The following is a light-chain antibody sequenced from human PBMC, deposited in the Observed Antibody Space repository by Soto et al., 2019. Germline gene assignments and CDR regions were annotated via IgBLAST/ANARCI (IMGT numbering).Light chain of an antibody. CDR2: EGS. Sequence: QSALTQPASVSGSPGQSITISCTGTSSDVGRYNLVSWYQQHPGKAPKLMIYEGSKWPSGVSNRFSGSKSGNTASLTISGTQDEDEADYYCCSYAGSSTDVFGTGTKLTVL. V-gene: IGLV2-23*01. CDR1: SSDVGRYNL. J-gene: IGLJ1*01. CDR3: CSYAGSSTDV.